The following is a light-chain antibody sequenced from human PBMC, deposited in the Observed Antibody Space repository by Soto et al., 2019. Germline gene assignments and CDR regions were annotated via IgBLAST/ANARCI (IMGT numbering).Light chain of an antibody. CDR3: QQYGCFSPIT. Sequence: DIQMTQYPSTLSASVGDRVTITCRASRSISNWLAWYQQRPGIAPKLLIFDASILQSGVPSRFSGSGSGTEFTLSISRLQTDDFATYYCQQYGCFSPITLGGGTKVDIK. CDR1: RSISNW. J-gene: IGKJ4*01. V-gene: IGKV1-5*01. CDR2: DAS.